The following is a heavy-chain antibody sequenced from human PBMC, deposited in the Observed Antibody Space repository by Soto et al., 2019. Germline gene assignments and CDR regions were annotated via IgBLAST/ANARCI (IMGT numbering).Heavy chain of an antibody. CDR3: ARSSIYSGYGSHYFDY. V-gene: IGHV4-31*02. J-gene: IGHJ4*02. Sequence: SETLSLTCTVSGGSISSGGYYWSWIRQHPGKGLEWIGYIYYSGSTYYNPSLKSRVTISVDTSKNQFSLKLSSVTAADTAVYYCARSSIYSGYGSHYFDYWGQGTLVTVSS. D-gene: IGHD5-12*01. CDR1: GGSISSGGYY. CDR2: IYYSGST.